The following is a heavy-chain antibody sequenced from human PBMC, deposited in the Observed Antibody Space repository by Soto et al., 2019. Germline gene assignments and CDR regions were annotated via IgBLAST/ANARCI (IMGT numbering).Heavy chain of an antibody. Sequence: SVKDSCKASGFTFTSSAVQWVRQARVQRLEWIGWIVVGSGNTNYAQKFQERVTITRDMSTSTAYMELSSLRSEDTAVYYCAAGDLLAVAGTYYYYGMDVWGQGTTVTVSS. CDR3: AAGDLLAVAGTYYYYGMDV. V-gene: IGHV1-58*01. D-gene: IGHD6-19*01. CDR2: IVVGSGNT. J-gene: IGHJ6*02. CDR1: GFTFTSSA.